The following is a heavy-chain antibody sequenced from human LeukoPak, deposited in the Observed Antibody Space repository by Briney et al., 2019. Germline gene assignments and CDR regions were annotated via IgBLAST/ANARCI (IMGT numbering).Heavy chain of an antibody. J-gene: IGHJ2*01. Sequence: PGGSLRLSCAASGFTFSSYDMHWVRQATGKGLEWVSAIGTAGDTYYPGSVKGRFTISRENAKNSLYLQMNSLRAGDTAVYYCARVIREQYYYDSSGPWYFDLWGRGTLVTVSS. CDR1: GFTFSSYD. CDR3: ARVIREQYYYDSSGPWYFDL. D-gene: IGHD3-22*01. V-gene: IGHV3-13*01. CDR2: IGTAGDT.